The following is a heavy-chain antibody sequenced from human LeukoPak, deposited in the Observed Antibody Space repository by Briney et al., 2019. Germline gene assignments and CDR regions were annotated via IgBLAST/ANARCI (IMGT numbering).Heavy chain of an antibody. CDR1: GVSMRNHY. J-gene: IGHJ4*02. D-gene: IGHD6-13*01. CDR3: ATRPGGSTWHGVFDF. Sequence: PSETLSLTCTVSGVSMRNHYWSRIRQPPGKGLEWIGYIYDSETTNYNPSLKSRVTMSLDTSKNQFSLKLSSVTAADTALYYCATRPGGSTWHGVFDFWSRGTLVTVSS. CDR2: IYDSETT. V-gene: IGHV4-59*11.